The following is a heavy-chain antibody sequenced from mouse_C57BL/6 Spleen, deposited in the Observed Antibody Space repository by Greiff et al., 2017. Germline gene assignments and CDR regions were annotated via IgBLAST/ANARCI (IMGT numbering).Heavy chain of an antibody. Sequence: EVQLQQSVAVLVRPGASVKLSCTASGFTITNTYMHWVKQRPGQGLEWIGRIDPANGSTRYAPKFQGKATLTADTSSNTAYLQLSSLTSEDTAICYWARWGDGLDYWGQGTTLTVSA. V-gene: IGHV14-3*01. CDR2: IDPANGST. CDR3: ARWGDGLDY. J-gene: IGHJ2*01. D-gene: IGHD2-3*01. CDR1: GFTITNTY.